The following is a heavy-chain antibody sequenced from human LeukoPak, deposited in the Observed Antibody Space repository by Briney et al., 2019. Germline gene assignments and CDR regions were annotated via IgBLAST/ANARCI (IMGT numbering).Heavy chain of an antibody. V-gene: IGHV1-2*02. D-gene: IGHD3-22*01. CDR3: ARGLKYYYDSSGKAVAFDI. CDR1: GYTFTGYY. J-gene: IGHJ3*02. CDR2: INPNSGGT. Sequence: ASVKVPCKASGYTFTGYYMHWVRQAPGQGLEWMGWINPNSGGTNYAQKFQGRVTMTRDTSISTAYMELSRLRSDDTAVYYCARGLKYYYDSSGKAVAFDIWGQGTMVTVSS.